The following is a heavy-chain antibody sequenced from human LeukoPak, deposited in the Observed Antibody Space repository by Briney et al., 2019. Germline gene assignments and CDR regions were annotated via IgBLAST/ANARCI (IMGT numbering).Heavy chain of an antibody. CDR3: ASLRGYSYGYNYYYGMDV. CDR1: GASLNGHY. V-gene: IGHV4-34*01. D-gene: IGHD5-18*01. Sequence: PSETLSLTCAVYGASLNGHYWSWIRQPPGKGLEWIGEGSDVGGTKYNPSLKSRVTISADTSKNQFSLKLSSVTAADTAVYYCASLRGYSYGYNYYYGMDVWGQGTTVTVSS. CDR2: GSDVGGT. J-gene: IGHJ6*02.